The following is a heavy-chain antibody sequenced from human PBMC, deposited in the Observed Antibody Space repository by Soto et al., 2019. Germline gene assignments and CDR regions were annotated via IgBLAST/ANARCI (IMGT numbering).Heavy chain of an antibody. D-gene: IGHD3-16*02. CDR2: IYYSGST. J-gene: IGHJ6*03. CDR1: GGSISSYY. V-gene: IGHV4-59*01. CDR3: ARDLGSYDYIWGSYRSYMDV. Sequence: SETLSLTCTVSGGSISSYYWSWIRQPPGKGLEWIGYIYYSGSTNYNPPLKRRVTISVDTSKNQFSLKLSSVTAADTAVYYCARDLGSYDYIWGSYRSYMDVWGKGTTVTVSS.